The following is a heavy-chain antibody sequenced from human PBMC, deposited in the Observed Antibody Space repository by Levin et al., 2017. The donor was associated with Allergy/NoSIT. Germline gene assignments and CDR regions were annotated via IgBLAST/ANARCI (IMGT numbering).Heavy chain of an antibody. D-gene: IGHD6-13*01. CDR2: INHSGST. Sequence: PSETLSLTCAVYGGSFSGYYWSWIRQPPGKGLEWIGEINHSGSTNYNPSLKSRVTISVDTSKNQFSLKLSSVTAADTAVYYCARGLWQQLVRSLPETYYYYYYGMDVWGQGTTVTVSS. CDR3: ARGLWQQLVRSLPETYYYYYYGMDV. J-gene: IGHJ6*02. V-gene: IGHV4-34*01. CDR1: GGSFSGYY.